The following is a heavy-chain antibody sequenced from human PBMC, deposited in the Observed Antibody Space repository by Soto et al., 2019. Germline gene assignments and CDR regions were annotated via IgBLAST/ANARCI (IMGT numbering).Heavy chain of an antibody. Sequence: QVQLVQSGAEVKKPGSSVKVSCKASGGTFSSYTISWVRQAPGQGLEWMGRIIPILGIANYAQKFQGRVTIAADKSTRAAYMELSMLRSEDTAVYYCARGGGQQQTDCWGQGTLVTVSS. D-gene: IGHD1-1*01. J-gene: IGHJ4*02. V-gene: IGHV1-69*02. CDR1: GGTFSSYT. CDR2: IIPILGIA. CDR3: ARGGGQQQTDC.